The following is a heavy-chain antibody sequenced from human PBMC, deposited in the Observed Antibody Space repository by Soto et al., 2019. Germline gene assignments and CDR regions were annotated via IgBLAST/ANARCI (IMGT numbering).Heavy chain of an antibody. CDR2: IKSKGGGGTA. J-gene: IGHJ6*02. V-gene: IGHV3-15*07. CDR1: GFTFSDSA. Sequence: GGSLRLSCSASGFTFSDSAMHWVRQASGRGLEWVGLIKSKGGGGTADYAAPVKGRFIISRDDSKNTIYLQMNSLKPEDTALYYCIWQQDFYYGRAVWGQGTTVTVSS. CDR3: IWQQDFYYGRAV. D-gene: IGHD6-13*01.